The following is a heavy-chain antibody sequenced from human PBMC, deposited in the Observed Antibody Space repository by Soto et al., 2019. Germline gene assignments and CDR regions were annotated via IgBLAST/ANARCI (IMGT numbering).Heavy chain of an antibody. J-gene: IGHJ4*02. D-gene: IGHD6-19*01. CDR3: AKDLSISDEYSSGPSDY. CDR2: ISYDGSNK. CDR1: GFTFSSYG. Sequence: LRLSCAASGFTFSSYGMHWARQAPGKGLEWVAVISYDGSNKYYADSVKGRFTISRDNSKNTLYLQMNSLRAEDTAVYYCAKDLSISDEYSSGPSDYWGQGTLVTVSS. V-gene: IGHV3-30*18.